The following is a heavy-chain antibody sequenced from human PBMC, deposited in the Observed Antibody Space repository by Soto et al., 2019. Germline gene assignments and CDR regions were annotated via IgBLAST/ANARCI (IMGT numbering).Heavy chain of an antibody. J-gene: IGHJ4*02. V-gene: IGHV5-51*01. CDR1: GYKLTTYW. Sequence: PVASLKSSCNGSGYKLTTYWIGWVRQMPGKGLEWMAIIYPDDSDSRYSPSFQGQVTISADKSISTAYLQWSSLKASDTAIYYCVATYGDYLDYWGQGTLVTVSS. CDR3: VATYGDYLDY. D-gene: IGHD4-17*01. CDR2: IYPDDSDS.